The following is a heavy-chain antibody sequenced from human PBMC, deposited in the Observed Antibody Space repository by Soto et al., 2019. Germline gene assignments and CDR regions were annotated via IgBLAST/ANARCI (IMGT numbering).Heavy chain of an antibody. CDR3: VRQASMVRGINSPDY. D-gene: IGHD3-10*01. Sequence: RASVKVSCKASGYSFTSYGISWVRQAPRQRLEWMGWISSENGNTKYAHNLQGRVTMTTDTSTSTAYMELRSLRSDDTAVYYCVRQASMVRGINSPDYWGQGTLVTVSS. CDR1: GYSFTSYG. CDR2: ISSENGNT. V-gene: IGHV1-18*01. J-gene: IGHJ4*02.